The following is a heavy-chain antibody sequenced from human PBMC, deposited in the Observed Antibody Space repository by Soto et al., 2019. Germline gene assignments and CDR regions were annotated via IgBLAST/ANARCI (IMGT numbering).Heavy chain of an antibody. V-gene: IGHV4-31*03. CDR2: IYYSGST. Sequence: QVQLQESGPGLVKPSQTLSLTCSVSGVSISSDGYYWTWIRQHPGKGLEWIGYIYYSGSTYYSPSLKSRLSISVDFSKNKFFLRLSSVTAADTAVYYCARDSHLLGPGYYFDSWGQGTLVTVSS. CDR1: GVSISSDGYY. J-gene: IGHJ4*02. D-gene: IGHD7-27*01. CDR3: ARDSHLLGPGYYFDS.